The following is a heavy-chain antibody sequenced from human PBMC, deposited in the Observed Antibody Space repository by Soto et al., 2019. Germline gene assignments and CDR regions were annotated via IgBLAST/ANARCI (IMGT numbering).Heavy chain of an antibody. V-gene: IGHV2-5*02. CDR1: GFSLSTSGVG. CDR2: IYWDDDK. Sequence: GSGPTLVNPTQTLTLTCTFSGFSLSTSGVGVGWIRQPPGKALEWLALIYWDDDKRYSPSLKSRLTITKDTSKNQVVLTMTNMDPVDTATYYCARFYGDYKGSIPTLKYGMDVWGQGTTVTVSS. J-gene: IGHJ6*02. CDR3: ARFYGDYKGSIPTLKYGMDV. D-gene: IGHD4-17*01.